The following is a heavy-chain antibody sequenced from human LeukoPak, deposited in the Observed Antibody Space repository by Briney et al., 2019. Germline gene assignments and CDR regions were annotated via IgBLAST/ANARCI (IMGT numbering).Heavy chain of an antibody. CDR1: GFTFSNYD. J-gene: IGHJ4*02. V-gene: IGHV3-13*01. CDR3: ASSPAYSSSWYAIDN. D-gene: IGHD6-13*01. CDR2: IGTAGDT. Sequence: GGSLRLSCAASGFTFSNYDMHWVRQAAGKGLEWVSAIGTAGDTYNPGSVKGRFTISRENAKNSLYLQMNSLSAGDTAVYYCASSPAYSSSWYAIDNWGQGTLVTVSS.